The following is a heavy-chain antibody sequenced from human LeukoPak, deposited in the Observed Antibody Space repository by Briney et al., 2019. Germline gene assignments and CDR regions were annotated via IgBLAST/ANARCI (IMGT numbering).Heavy chain of an antibody. D-gene: IGHD3-10*01. V-gene: IGHV4-38-2*02. J-gene: IGHJ6*03. CDR2: IYHIGST. Sequence: SETLSLTCTVSGYSISSGYYWGWIRQPPGKGLEWIGSIYHIGSTYDNPSLKSRLTISVDTSKNQFSLKLSSVTAADTAVYYCARRLGRKFGERFYYYHYMDVWGKGTTVTISS. CDR3: ARRLGRKFGERFYYYHYMDV. CDR1: GYSISSGYY.